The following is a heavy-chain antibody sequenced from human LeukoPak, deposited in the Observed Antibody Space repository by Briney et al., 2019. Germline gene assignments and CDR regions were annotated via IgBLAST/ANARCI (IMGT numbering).Heavy chain of an antibody. CDR2: IYHSGST. CDR1: GGSFSGYY. Sequence: PSETLSLTCAVYGGSFSGYYWSWIRQPPGKGLEWIGSIYHSGSTYYNPSLKSRVTISVDTSKNQFSLKLSSVTAADTAVYYCARHSGDLRFLEWLLDYWGQGTLVTVSS. CDR3: ARHSGDLRFLEWLLDY. D-gene: IGHD3-3*01. V-gene: IGHV4-34*01. J-gene: IGHJ4*02.